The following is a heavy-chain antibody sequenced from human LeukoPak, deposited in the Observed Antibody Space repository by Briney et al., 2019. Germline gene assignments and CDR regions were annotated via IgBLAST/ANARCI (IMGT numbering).Heavy chain of an antibody. CDR2: IRYDGSNK. V-gene: IGHV3-30*02. D-gene: IGHD4-17*01. CDR3: AKDFVYGDYDYFQH. CDR1: GFTFSSYG. J-gene: IGHJ1*01. Sequence: GGSLRLSCAASGFTFSSYGMHWVRQAPGKGLEWVAFIRYDGSNKHYADSVKGRFTISRDNSKNTLYLQMNSLRAEDTAVYYCAKDFVYGDYDYFQHWGQGTLVTVSS.